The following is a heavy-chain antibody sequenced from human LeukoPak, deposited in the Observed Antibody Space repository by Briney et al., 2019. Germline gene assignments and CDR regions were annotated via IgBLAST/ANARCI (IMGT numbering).Heavy chain of an antibody. V-gene: IGHV4-34*01. J-gene: IGHJ6*02. CDR3: ARFNRQLGSSYGMDV. CDR1: GGSFSGYY. Sequence: PSETPSLTCAVYGGSFSGYYWSWIRQPPGKGLEWIGEINHSGSTNYNPSLKSRVTISVDTSKNQFSLKLSSVTAADTAVYYCARFNRQLGSSYGMDVWGQGTTVTVSS. D-gene: IGHD6-6*01. CDR2: INHSGST.